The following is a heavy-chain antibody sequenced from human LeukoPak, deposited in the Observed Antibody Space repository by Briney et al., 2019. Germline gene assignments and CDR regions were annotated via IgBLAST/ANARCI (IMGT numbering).Heavy chain of an antibody. CDR2: MFYGGNT. J-gene: IGHJ6*02. CDR3: ARHNRPNYYSYGMDV. D-gene: IGHD3-10*01. Sequence: SETLSLTCAVSGDSISSSVYYWGWIRQSPGKGLEWLGSMFYGGNTYYNPSLKSRVTISVDTSKNQFSLKLSSVTAADTAVYYCARHNRPNYYSYGMDVWGQGTTVTVSS. CDR1: GDSISSSVYY. V-gene: IGHV4-39*01.